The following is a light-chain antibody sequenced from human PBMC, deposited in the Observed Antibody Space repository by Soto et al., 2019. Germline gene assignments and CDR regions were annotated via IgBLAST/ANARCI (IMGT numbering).Light chain of an antibody. J-gene: IGKJ1*01. V-gene: IGKV3-15*01. Sequence: EIVMTQSPGPLSVSPGERATLSCRASESVSSNLAWYQQKPGQAPSLLIYGASTRAAGVPVRFSGSGSGTEFNLPISSLQSEDFAVYYCQQYNYWPRTFGQGTKVEIK. CDR3: QQYNYWPRT. CDR2: GAS. CDR1: ESVSSN.